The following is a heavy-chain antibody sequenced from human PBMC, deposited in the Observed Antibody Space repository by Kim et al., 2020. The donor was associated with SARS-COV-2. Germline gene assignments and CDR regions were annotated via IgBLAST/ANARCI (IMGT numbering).Heavy chain of an antibody. V-gene: IGHV3-49*04. Sequence: GGSLRLSCTASGFTFGDYAMSWVRQAPGKGLEWVGFIRSKAYGGTTEYAASVKGRFTISRDDSKSIAYLQMNSLKTEDTAVYYCTRDYSNYGDWGQGTLVTVSS. CDR2: IRSKAYGGTT. D-gene: IGHD4-4*01. J-gene: IGHJ4*02. CDR1: GFTFGDYA. CDR3: TRDYSNYGD.